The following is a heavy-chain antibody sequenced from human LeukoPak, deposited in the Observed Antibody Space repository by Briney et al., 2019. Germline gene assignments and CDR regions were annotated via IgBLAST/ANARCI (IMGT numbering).Heavy chain of an antibody. CDR1: GGSISSSNW. D-gene: IGHD4/OR15-4a*01. J-gene: IGHJ6*04. V-gene: IGHV4-4*02. CDR2: IYHSGST. CDR3: ARVKGGAKDYYGMGV. Sequence: PSGTLSLTCAVSGGSISSSNWWSWVRQPPGKGLEWIGEIYHSGSTNYNPSLKSRVTISVDKSKNQFSLKLSSVTAADTAVYYCARVKGGAKDYYGMGVWGKGTTVTVSS.